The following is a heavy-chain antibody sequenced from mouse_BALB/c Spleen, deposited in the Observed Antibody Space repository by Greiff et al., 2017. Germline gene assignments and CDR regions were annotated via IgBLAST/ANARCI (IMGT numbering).Heavy chain of an antibody. CDR1: GYTFTSYT. D-gene: IGHD2-12*01. J-gene: IGHJ4*01. V-gene: IGHV1-4*01. CDR2: INPSSGYT. CDR3: ASSGNDGYAMDY. Sequence: QVQLKQSGAELARPGASVKMSCKASGYTFTSYTMHWVKQRPGQGLEWIGYINPSSGYTNYNQKFKDKATLTADKSSSTAYMQLSSLTSEDSAVYYCASSGNDGYAMDYWGQGTSVTVSS.